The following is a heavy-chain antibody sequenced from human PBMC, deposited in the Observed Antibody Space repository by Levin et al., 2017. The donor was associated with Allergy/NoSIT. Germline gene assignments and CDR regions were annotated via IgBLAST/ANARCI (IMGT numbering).Heavy chain of an antibody. V-gene: IGHV1-69*08. D-gene: IGHD2-8*01. CDR2: IIPIYDQT. Sequence: SVKVSCKTSGNTLTFYTIDWVRQAPGRGLEWMGRIIPIYDQTIYAQNFQGRVTITADKSTSTAYMDLSSLRYEDTAVYYCARGKGECTSSTCVLSFDHWGQGTLVTVSS. CDR1: GNTLTFYT. CDR3: ARGKGECTSSTCVLSFDH. J-gene: IGHJ4*02.